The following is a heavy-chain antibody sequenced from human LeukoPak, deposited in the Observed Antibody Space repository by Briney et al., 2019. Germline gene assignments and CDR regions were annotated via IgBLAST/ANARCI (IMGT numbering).Heavy chain of an antibody. Sequence: SETLSLTCAVYGGSFSGYYWSWIRLPPGKGLEWIGEINHSGSTNYNPSLKSRVTISVDTSKNQFSLKLSSVTAADTAVYYCASLFNVRYYYYYMDVWGKGTTVTVSS. CDR1: GGSFSGYY. J-gene: IGHJ6*03. CDR3: ASLFNVRYYYYYMDV. D-gene: IGHD3-16*02. CDR2: INHSGST. V-gene: IGHV4-34*01.